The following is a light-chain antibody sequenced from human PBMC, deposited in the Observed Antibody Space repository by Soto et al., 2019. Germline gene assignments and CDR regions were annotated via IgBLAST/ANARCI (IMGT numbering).Light chain of an antibody. CDR1: QSVSSN. CDR3: QQYINWPRT. V-gene: IGKV3-15*01. Sequence: EIVMTQSPATLSVSLGERATLSCRASQSVSSNLAWYQQKPGQAPRLLIYGASTRATGIPARFSGSGSGTEFTLTISSLQSEDFAVYYCQQYINWPRTFGQGTKVDIK. CDR2: GAS. J-gene: IGKJ1*01.